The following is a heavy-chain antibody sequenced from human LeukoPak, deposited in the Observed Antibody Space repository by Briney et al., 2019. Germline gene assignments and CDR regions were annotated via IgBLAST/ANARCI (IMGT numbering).Heavy chain of an antibody. V-gene: IGHV4-61*08. CDR1: GDSVSSAGYH. Sequence: PSETLFLTCSVSGDSVSSAGYHWSWIRQAPGKGLEWIGHSGSPSYNPSLKSRVMISIDTSKNQFSLKVSTVTAADTGVYYCTTYYVGEGGRGHWGPGTLVTVSS. CDR2: SGSP. CDR3: TTYYVGEGGRGH. J-gene: IGHJ4*02. D-gene: IGHD2-21*01.